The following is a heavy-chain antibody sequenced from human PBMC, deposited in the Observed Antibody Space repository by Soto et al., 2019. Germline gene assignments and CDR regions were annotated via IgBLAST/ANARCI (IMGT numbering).Heavy chain of an antibody. CDR1: GGSIRSSNW. CDR2: IYHSGST. J-gene: IGHJ4*02. CDR3: ATFSRGDTSYFDTSSYYIDY. D-gene: IGHD3-22*01. Sequence: PSETLSLTCAVFGGSIRSSNWWSWVRQPPGKGLEWIGEIYHSGSTNYNPSLKSRVTISVDKSKNQFSLKLSSVTAADTAVYFCATFSRGDTSYFDTSSYYIDYWGQGPLVTVSS. V-gene: IGHV4-4*02.